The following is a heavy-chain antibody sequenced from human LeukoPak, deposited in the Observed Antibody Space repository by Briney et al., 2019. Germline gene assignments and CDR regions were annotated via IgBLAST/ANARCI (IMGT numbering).Heavy chain of an antibody. V-gene: IGHV4-4*07. Sequence: SETLSLTCSVSGGSISGYYWSWIRQPAGKGLEWIGRMDTSGRTDYNPSLKSRFTMSVGTSRNQLSLKLYSVTAADTAVYYCARDQGLTVTPYYYYYGMDVWGQGTTLTVSS. CDR3: ARDQGLTVTPYYYYYGMDV. J-gene: IGHJ6*02. CDR1: GGSISGYY. CDR2: MDTSGRT. D-gene: IGHD4-17*01.